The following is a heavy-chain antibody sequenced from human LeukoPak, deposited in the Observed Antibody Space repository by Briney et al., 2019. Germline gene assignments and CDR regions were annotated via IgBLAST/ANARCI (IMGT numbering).Heavy chain of an antibody. CDR2: INHSGST. D-gene: IGHD6-19*01. CDR1: GGSFSGYY. CDR3: ARGTGSGWPCFDY. J-gene: IGHJ4*02. V-gene: IGHV4-34*01. Sequence: SETLSLTCAVYGGSFSGYYWSWIRQPPGKGLEWIGEINHSGSTNYNPSLKSRVTISVDTSKNQFSLKLSSVTAADTAVYYCARGTGSGWPCFDYWGQGTLVTVSS.